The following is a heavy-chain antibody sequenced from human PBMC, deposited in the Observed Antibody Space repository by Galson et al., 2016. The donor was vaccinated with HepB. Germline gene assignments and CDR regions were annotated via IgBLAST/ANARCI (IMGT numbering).Heavy chain of an antibody. Sequence: SVKVSCKVSGDIITELYMHWVRQAPGKGLEWMGGFHPEDGEIIYAQKFKGRVIMTEDPSTDTAYMEVSSLRSDDTAVYYCALVRFLEWSYGMDVWGQGTTVTVSS. D-gene: IGHD3-3*01. J-gene: IGHJ6*02. CDR2: FHPEDGEI. CDR1: GDIITELY. CDR3: ALVRFLEWSYGMDV. V-gene: IGHV1-24*01.